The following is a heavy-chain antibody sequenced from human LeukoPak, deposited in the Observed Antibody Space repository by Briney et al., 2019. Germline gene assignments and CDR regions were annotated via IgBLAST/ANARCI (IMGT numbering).Heavy chain of an antibody. CDR1: GFTFSSYG. Sequence: GGSLRLSCAASGFTFSSYGMHWVRQAPGKGLEWVAVISYDGSNKYYADSVKGRFTISRDNSKNTLYLQMNSLRAEDTAVYYCAKEYNWTLGDYFDYWGQGTLVTVSS. V-gene: IGHV3-30*18. CDR3: AKEYNWTLGDYFDY. D-gene: IGHD1-20*01. CDR2: ISYDGSNK. J-gene: IGHJ4*02.